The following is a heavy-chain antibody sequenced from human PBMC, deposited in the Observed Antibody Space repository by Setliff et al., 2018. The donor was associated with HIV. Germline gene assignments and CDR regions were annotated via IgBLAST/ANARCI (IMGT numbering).Heavy chain of an antibody. CDR2: ISSSSSTI. Sequence: GGSLRLSCAASGFTFSDYYMTWIRQAPGKGLEWISYISSSSSTIYYADSVKGRFTISRDNAKNSLYLQMNSLRAEDTAVYYCARDSGGWYPTGDYYYYYMDVWGKGTTVTVSS. J-gene: IGHJ6*03. V-gene: IGHV3-11*04. CDR1: GFTFSDYY. D-gene: IGHD6-19*01. CDR3: ARDSGGWYPTGDYYYYYMDV.